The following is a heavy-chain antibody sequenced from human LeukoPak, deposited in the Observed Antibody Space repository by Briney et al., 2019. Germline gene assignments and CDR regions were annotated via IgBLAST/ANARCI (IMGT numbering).Heavy chain of an antibody. CDR2: ISGYNGNT. J-gene: IGHJ3*02. D-gene: IGHD6-19*01. Sequence: GASVKVSCKASGYTFTSYGISWVRQAPGQGLEWMGWISGYNGNTNYAQKLQGRVTMTTDTSTSTAYMELRSLRSDDTAVYYCARGSSGWYTQSAFDIWGQGTMVTVSS. CDR1: GYTFTSYG. CDR3: ARGSSGWYTQSAFDI. V-gene: IGHV1-18*01.